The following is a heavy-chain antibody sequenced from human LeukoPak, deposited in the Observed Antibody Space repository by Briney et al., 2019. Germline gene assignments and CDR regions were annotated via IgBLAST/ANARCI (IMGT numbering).Heavy chain of an antibody. D-gene: IGHD3-3*01. CDR2: TYYSGST. CDR1: GGSISSGGYY. CDR3: ASATLEWLLYY. Sequence: SETLSLTRTVSGGSISSGGYYWSWIRQHPGKGLEWIGYTYYSGSTYYNPSLKSRVTISVDTSKNQFSLKLSSVTAADTAVYYCASATLEWLLYYWGQGTLVTVSS. J-gene: IGHJ4*02. V-gene: IGHV4-31*03.